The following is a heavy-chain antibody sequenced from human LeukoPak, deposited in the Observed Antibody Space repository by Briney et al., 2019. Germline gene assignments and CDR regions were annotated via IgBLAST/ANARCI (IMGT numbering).Heavy chain of an antibody. J-gene: IGHJ3*02. CDR2: IYYSGNT. V-gene: IGHV4-39*07. CDR1: GVSISSSNSY. Sequence: PSETLSLTCTVSGVSISSSNSYWGWIRQPPGKGLEWIGSIYYSGNTYYNASLKSQVSISIDTSKNQFSLKLSSVIAADTAVYYCARIKRGGWKDAFDIWGQGTMVTVSS. D-gene: IGHD3-16*01. CDR3: ARIKRGGWKDAFDI.